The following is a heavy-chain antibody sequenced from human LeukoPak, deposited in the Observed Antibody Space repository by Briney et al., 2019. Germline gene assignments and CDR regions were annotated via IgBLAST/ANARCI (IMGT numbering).Heavy chain of an antibody. V-gene: IGHV4-4*02. CDR1: GGSISSTNW. J-gene: IGHJ4*02. CDR3: ARRSAGTAFDY. CDR2: VHLSGRT. D-gene: IGHD6-13*01. Sequence: SGTLSLTCGVSGGSISSTNWWTWVRPPPGEGLEWIGEVHLSGRTNYNPSLESRVTMSVDMSENHISLKMTSVTAADTAVYYCARRSAGTAFDYWGQGSLVTVSS.